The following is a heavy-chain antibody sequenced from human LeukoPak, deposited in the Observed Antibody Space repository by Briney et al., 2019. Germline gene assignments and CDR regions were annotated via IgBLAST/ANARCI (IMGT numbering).Heavy chain of an antibody. CDR2: ISGSGGST. CDR3: AKISYDFWSGYYGDFDY. Sequence: PGGSLRLSCAASGFTFSSYAMSWVRQAPGKGLEWVSAISGSGGSTYYADSVKGRFTISRDNSKNTLYLQMNSLRAEDTAVYYCAKISYDFWSGYYGDFDYWGQGTLVTVSS. D-gene: IGHD3-3*01. J-gene: IGHJ4*02. V-gene: IGHV3-23*01. CDR1: GFTFSSYA.